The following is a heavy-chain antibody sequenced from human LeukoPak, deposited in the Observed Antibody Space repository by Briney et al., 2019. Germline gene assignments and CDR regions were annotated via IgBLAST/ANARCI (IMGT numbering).Heavy chain of an antibody. J-gene: IGHJ5*02. V-gene: IGHV3-33*01. D-gene: IGHD6-6*01. Sequence: PGASLRLSCAASGFTFSSYGMHWVRQAPGKGLEWVAVIWYDGSNKYYADSVKGRFTISRDNSKNTLYLQMNSLRAEDTAVYYCARELGARPPHWFDPWGQGTLVTVSS. CDR2: IWYDGSNK. CDR1: GFTFSSYG. CDR3: ARELGARPPHWFDP.